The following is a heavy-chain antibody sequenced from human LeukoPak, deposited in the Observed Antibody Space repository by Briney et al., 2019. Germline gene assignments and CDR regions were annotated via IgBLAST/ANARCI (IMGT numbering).Heavy chain of an antibody. Sequence: GGSLRLPCAASGFTFGDYAMHWVRHAPGKGLGGVSGISWNSGSIGYADSVKGRFTISRDNAKNSLYLQMNSLRAEDTALYYCAKDISSSGTYYFDYWGQGTLVTVSS. CDR2: ISWNSGSI. CDR3: AKDISSSGTYYFDY. V-gene: IGHV3-9*01. CDR1: GFTFGDYA. D-gene: IGHD3-22*01. J-gene: IGHJ4*02.